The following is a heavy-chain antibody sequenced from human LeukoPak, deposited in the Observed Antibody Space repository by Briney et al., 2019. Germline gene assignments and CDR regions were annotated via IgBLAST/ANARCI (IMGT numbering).Heavy chain of an antibody. CDR3: ARRGSSNYFDY. V-gene: IGHV3-66*01. Sequence: GGSLRLSCAASGFTVSSNYMSWVRQAPGKGLEWVSVIYSGGSTYYADSVKGRFTISRDNSKNTLYLQMNSLRAEDTAVYFCARRGSSNYFDYWGQGTWSPSPQ. J-gene: IGHJ4*02. CDR1: GFTVSSNY. D-gene: IGHD3-16*01. CDR2: IYSGGST.